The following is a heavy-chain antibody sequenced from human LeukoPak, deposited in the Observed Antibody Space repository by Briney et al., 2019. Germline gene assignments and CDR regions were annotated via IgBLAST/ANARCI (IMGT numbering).Heavy chain of an antibody. V-gene: IGHV3-15*01. J-gene: IGHJ4*02. Sequence: GGCLRLSCAASGFTFSNAWMSWVRQAPGKGLEWVGRIKSKTDGGTTDYAAPVKGRFTISRDDSKNTLYLQMNSLKTEDTAVYYCTTGENDDFWSGYYPNDYWGQGTLVTVSS. CDR3: TTGENDDFWSGYYPNDY. CDR1: GFTFSNAW. D-gene: IGHD3-3*01. CDR2: IKSKTDGGTT.